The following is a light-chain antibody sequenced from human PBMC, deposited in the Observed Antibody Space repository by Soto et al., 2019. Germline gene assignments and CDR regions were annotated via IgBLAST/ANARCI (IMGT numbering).Light chain of an antibody. CDR1: SSNVGSYKL. CDR3: CSSGGSPTYV. V-gene: IGLV2-23*02. J-gene: IGLJ1*01. Sequence: QSVLTQPASVSGSPGQSITISCTGTSSNVGSYKLVSWYQQHPGKAPKLMIFEVNKRPSGVSNRFSGSKSGNTASLTISGLKVEDEADYYSCSSGGSPTYVFGTGTKGTVL. CDR2: EVN.